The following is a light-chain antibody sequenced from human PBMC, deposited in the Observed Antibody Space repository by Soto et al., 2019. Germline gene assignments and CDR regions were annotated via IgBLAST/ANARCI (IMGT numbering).Light chain of an antibody. CDR3: QHRMNWPLT. Sequence: EIGLTQAPGTLSLSPGERATLSCRASQSVSSSYLAWYQQKPGQAPRLLIYDASNRATGIPARFSGSGSETDFTLTISSLEPVDLAVYYCQHRMNWPLTFGQGTRLEIK. CDR1: QSVSSSY. CDR2: DAS. V-gene: IGKV3D-20*02. J-gene: IGKJ5*01.